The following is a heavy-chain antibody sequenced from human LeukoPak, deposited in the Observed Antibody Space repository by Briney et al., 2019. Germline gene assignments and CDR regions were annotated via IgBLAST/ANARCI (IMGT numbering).Heavy chain of an antibody. CDR3: ARVWSHYYGSGSYYTNWFDP. V-gene: IGHV4-59*01. Sequence: SETLSLTCTVSGGSISSYYWSWIRQPPGKGLEWIGYIYYSGSTNYHPSLKSRVTISVDTSKNQFSLKLSSVTAADTAVYYCARVWSHYYGSGSYYTNWFDPWGQGTLVTVSS. CDR2: IYYSGST. D-gene: IGHD3-10*01. CDR1: GGSISSYY. J-gene: IGHJ5*02.